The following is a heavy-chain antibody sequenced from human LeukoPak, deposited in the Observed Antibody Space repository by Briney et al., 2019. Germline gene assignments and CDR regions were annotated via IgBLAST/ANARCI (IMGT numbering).Heavy chain of an antibody. CDR3: ARGDSGYVGY. CDR1: GGSISSYY. V-gene: IGHV4-59*08. CDR2: IYYSGST. D-gene: IGHD5-12*01. J-gene: IGHJ4*02. Sequence: SETLSLTCTVSGGSISSYYWSWIRQPPGKGLEWIGYIYYSGSTNYNPSLKSRVTISVDTSKNQFSLKLSSVTAADTAVYYCARGDSGYVGYWGQGTLVIVSS.